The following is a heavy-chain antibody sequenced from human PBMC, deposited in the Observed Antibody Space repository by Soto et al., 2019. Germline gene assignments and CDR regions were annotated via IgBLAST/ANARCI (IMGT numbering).Heavy chain of an antibody. D-gene: IGHD4-17*01. CDR2: IYYSGST. CDR1: GGSISSSSYY. CDR3: ARSSYGDYSLGPFDAFDI. V-gene: IGHV4-39*01. Sequence: QLQLQESGPGLVKPSETLSLTCTVSGGSISSSSYYWGWIRQPPGKGLEWIGSIYYSGSTYYNPSLKSRVTISVDTSKNQCSLKLSSVTAADTAVYYCARSSYGDYSLGPFDAFDIWGQGTMVTVSS. J-gene: IGHJ3*02.